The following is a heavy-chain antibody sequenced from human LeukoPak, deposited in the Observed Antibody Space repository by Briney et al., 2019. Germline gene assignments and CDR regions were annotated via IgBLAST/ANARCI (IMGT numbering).Heavy chain of an antibody. CDR3: ARELSVGGYSYGYKRRYFDY. CDR1: GYTFTSYG. D-gene: IGHD5-18*01. J-gene: IGHJ4*02. V-gene: IGHV1-18*01. CDR2: ISAYNGNT. Sequence: ASVKVSCKASGYTFTSYGISWVRQAPGQGLEWMGWISAYNGNTNYAQKLQGRVTMTTDTPTSTAYMELRSLRSDDTAVYYCARELSVGGYSYGYKRRYFDYWGQGTLVTVSS.